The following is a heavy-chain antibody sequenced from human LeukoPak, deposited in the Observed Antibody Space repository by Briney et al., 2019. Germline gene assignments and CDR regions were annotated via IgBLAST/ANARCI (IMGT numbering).Heavy chain of an antibody. CDR2: INPNSGGT. J-gene: IGHJ4*02. Sequence: ASVKVSCKASGYTFTGYYMHWVRQAPGQGLEWMGWINPNSGGTNYAQKFQGRVTMTRDTSISTAYMELSRLRSDDTAVYYCTRVGSVWGSYRYYFDYWGQGTLVTVSS. V-gene: IGHV1-2*02. CDR1: GYTFTGYY. CDR3: TRVGSVWGSYRYYFDY. D-gene: IGHD3-16*02.